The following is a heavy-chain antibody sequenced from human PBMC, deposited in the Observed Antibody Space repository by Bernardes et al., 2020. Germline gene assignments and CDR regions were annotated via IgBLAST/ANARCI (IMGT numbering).Heavy chain of an antibody. V-gene: IGHV4-38-2*01. Sequence: SESLSLTCAVSGYSISSVYYWGCILQPPGKGLEWIGSIYHSGSTYYNPSLKSRVTISVDTSKNQFSLKLSSVTAADTAVYYCARYCSSTSCYKDAFDIWGQGTMVTVSS. CDR1: GYSISSVYY. CDR2: IYHSGST. CDR3: ARYCSSTSCYKDAFDI. J-gene: IGHJ3*02. D-gene: IGHD2-2*01.